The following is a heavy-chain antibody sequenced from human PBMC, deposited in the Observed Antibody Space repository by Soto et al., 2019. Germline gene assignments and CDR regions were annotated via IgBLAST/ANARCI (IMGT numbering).Heavy chain of an antibody. CDR3: SREGRINKSDLDY. J-gene: IGHJ4*02. CDR1: GGSIRSDGYY. CDR2: IFYSGTI. V-gene: IGHV4-31*03. Sequence: NPSETLSLTCTVSGGSIRSDGYYWSWIRQHPGKGLEWIGYIFYSGTIYYNPSLNSRVTISVDSSKNQFSLKLTSVTAADTAVYYCSREGRINKSDLDYWGQGTLVTVSS.